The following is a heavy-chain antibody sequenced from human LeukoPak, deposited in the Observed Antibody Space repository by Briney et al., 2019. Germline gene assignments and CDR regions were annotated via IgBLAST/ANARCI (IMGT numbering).Heavy chain of an antibody. D-gene: IGHD4-17*01. J-gene: IGHJ5*02. V-gene: IGHV1-46*01. CDR3: ARDSTVTTFRGCVDP. Sequence: ASVKVSCKASGYTFTNYYVHWVRQAPGQGLEWMGVINPSGGSTNYAQKFQGRVTMTRDTSTSTVYMELGSLRSEDTAVYYCARDSTVTTFRGCVDPWGQGTLVTVSS. CDR1: GYTFTNYY. CDR2: INPSGGST.